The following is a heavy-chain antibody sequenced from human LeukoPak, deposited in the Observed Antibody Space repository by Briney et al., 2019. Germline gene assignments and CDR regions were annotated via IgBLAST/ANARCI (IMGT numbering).Heavy chain of an antibody. Sequence: SGGSLRLSCAASGFTFSNYWMSWVRQAPGKGLEWVAHINKDGSETYYVDSVKGRFTISRDNAKNSLYLQMNSLRVEDTAVYYCARDKVTYWGQGTLVTVFS. CDR2: INKDGSET. V-gene: IGHV3-7*01. CDR3: ARDKVTY. CDR1: GFTFSNYW. J-gene: IGHJ4*02.